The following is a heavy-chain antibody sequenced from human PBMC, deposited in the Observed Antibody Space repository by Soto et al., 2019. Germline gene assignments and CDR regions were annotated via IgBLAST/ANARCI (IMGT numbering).Heavy chain of an antibody. CDR1: GFTFSSYW. CDR3: ARDIAARPSWFDP. J-gene: IGHJ5*02. CDR2: IKEDGSEK. Sequence: PGGSLRLSCAASGFTFSSYWMSWVRQAPGKGLEWVANIKEDGSEKYYVDSVKGRFTISRDNAKNSLYLQMNSLRAEDTAVYYCARDIAARPSWFDPWGQGTLVT. D-gene: IGHD6-6*01. V-gene: IGHV3-7*01.